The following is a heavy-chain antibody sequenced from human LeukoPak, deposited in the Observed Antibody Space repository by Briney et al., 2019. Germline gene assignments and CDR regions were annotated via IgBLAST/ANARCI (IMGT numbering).Heavy chain of an antibody. J-gene: IGHJ6*02. D-gene: IGHD4-17*01. Sequence: GGSLRLSCTPLGFTFSSYAMHWVRQAPGKGLKYVSAISSNRGSTYYANSVKGRLTIPRDNSKNTPYLQMGGLRAENLAVYTVARDHSARDYVDYLFYYYYGMDVWGQGTTVTVSS. CDR2: ISSNRGST. V-gene: IGHV3-64*01. CDR3: ARDHSARDYVDYLFYYYYGMDV. CDR1: GFTFSSYA.